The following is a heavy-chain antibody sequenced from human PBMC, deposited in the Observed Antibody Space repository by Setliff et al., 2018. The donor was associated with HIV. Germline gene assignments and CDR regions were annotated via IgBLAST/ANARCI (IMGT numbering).Heavy chain of an antibody. D-gene: IGHD3-16*01. CDR3: AKGVKWLDP. CDR1: GFTFSSYN. V-gene: IGHV3-21*04. Sequence: GESLKISCAASGFTFSSYNMNWVRQAPGKGLEWVSFISTTSSFIHYADSVEGRFSISRDNSINILYLHMNSLIAEDTAVYYCAKGVKWLDPWGQGTLVTV. J-gene: IGHJ5*02. CDR2: ISTTSSFI.